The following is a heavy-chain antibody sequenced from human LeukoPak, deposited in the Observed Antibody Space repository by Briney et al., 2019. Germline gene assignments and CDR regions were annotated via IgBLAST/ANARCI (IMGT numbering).Heavy chain of an antibody. CDR3: ARDFSSSSTVYYYYYMDV. Sequence: SETLSLTCTVSGGSISSGSYYWNWIRQPAGKGLEWIGRIYSSGSTNYNPSLKSRVTISLDTSKNQFSLKLSSVTAADTAIYYCARDFSSSSTVYYYYYMDVWGKGTTVIVS. V-gene: IGHV4-61*02. J-gene: IGHJ6*03. CDR2: IYSSGST. D-gene: IGHD6-6*01. CDR1: GGSISSGSYY.